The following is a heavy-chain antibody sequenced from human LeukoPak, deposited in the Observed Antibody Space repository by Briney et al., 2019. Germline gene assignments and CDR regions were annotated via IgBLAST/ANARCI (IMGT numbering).Heavy chain of an antibody. D-gene: IGHD4-17*01. CDR1: GFTFDDYA. V-gene: IGHV3-30*04. CDR2: ISYHARDQ. J-gene: IGHJ6*02. CDR3: ARDGGAQYGDCMTYYYYGMDV. Sequence: PGRSLRLSCAASGFTFDDYAMHWVRQAPGKGLEWVTVISYHARDQFYADSVKGRFTISRDNAKNSLYLQMNSLRAEDTAVYYCARDGGAQYGDCMTYYYYGMDVWSQGTTVTVSS.